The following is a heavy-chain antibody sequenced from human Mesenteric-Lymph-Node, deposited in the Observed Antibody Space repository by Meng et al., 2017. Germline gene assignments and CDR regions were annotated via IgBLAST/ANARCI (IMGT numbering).Heavy chain of an antibody. V-gene: IGHV3-11*04. J-gene: IGHJ6*02. D-gene: IGHD6-19*01. Sequence: GESLKISCSASGFSFNDRYMTLVRQAPGKGLGWVSYITNIGSSTYYADSVKGRFTISRDNAKTSLYLQMNSLRADDTAEYYCARDHVSSGWAGYYDGLDVWGQGTTVTVSS. CDR3: ARDHVSSGWAGYYDGLDV. CDR1: GFSFNDRY. CDR2: ITNIGSST.